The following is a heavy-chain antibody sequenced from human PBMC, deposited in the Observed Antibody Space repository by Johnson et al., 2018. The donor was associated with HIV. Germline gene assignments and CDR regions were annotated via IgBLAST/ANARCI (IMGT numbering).Heavy chain of an antibody. Sequence: VQLVESGGGLVQPGGSLRLSCAASGFTFSSYWMSWVRQAPGKGLEWVSYISSSGSTIYYADSVKGRFTISRDNSKNTLYLQMNSLRAEDTAVYYCARGAHSTPDAFDIWGQGTMVTVSP. D-gene: IGHD6-13*01. J-gene: IGHJ3*02. CDR3: ARGAHSTPDAFDI. CDR2: ISSSGSTI. V-gene: IGHV3-48*01. CDR1: GFTFSSYW.